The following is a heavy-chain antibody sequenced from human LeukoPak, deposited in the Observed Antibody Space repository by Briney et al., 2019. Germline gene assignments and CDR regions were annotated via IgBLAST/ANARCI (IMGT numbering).Heavy chain of an antibody. CDR2: ISGSGGST. V-gene: IGHV3-23*01. J-gene: IGHJ4*02. Sequence: PGGSLRLSCAASGFTFSSYAMSWVRQAPGKGLEWVSAISGSGGSTYYADSVKGRFSISRDNSKNTLYVQMNSLRAEDTAVYYCAKDRGSYYAFDYWGQGTLVTVSS. D-gene: IGHD1-26*01. CDR3: AKDRGSYYAFDY. CDR1: GFTFSSYA.